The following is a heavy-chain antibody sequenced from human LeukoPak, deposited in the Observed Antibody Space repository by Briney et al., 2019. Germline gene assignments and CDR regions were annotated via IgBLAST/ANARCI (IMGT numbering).Heavy chain of an antibody. CDR1: GFKYNW. D-gene: IGHD3-10*01. CDR3: VRDYFGQLF. Sequence: GGSLRLSCALSGFKYNWMQWVRQAPGKGLEWISHIDDGGIDKKYADSVKGRFTMSRDNARDTVYLQVNSLRVEDTAIYYCVRDYFGQLFWGQGTPVTVSS. CDR2: IDDGGIDK. V-gene: IGHV3-74*03. J-gene: IGHJ4*02.